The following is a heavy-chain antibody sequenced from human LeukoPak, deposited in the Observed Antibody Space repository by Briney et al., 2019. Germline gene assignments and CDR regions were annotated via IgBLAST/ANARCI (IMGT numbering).Heavy chain of an antibody. Sequence: PSQTLSLTCTVSGGSISSGSYYWSWIRQPAGKGLEWIGRIYTSGSTNYNPSLKSRVTISVDTSKNQFSLKLSSVTAADTAVYYCARDVLAAPGTFDYWGQGTLVTVSS. D-gene: IGHD6-13*01. V-gene: IGHV4-61*02. J-gene: IGHJ4*02. CDR2: IYTSGST. CDR3: ARDVLAAPGTFDY. CDR1: GGSISSGSYY.